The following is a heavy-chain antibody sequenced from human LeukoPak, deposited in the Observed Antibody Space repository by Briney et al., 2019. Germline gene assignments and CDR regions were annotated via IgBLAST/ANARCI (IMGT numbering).Heavy chain of an antibody. CDR1: GGSISSSSYY. V-gene: IGHV4-39*07. CDR3: ARDGRYSRNNWFDP. D-gene: IGHD6-13*01. Sequence: TSETLSFTCTVSGGSISSSSYYWGWIRQPPGKGLEWIGSIYYSGSTYYNPSLKSRVTISVDTSKNQFSLKLSSVTAADTAVYYCARDGRYSRNNWFDPWGQGTLVTVSS. J-gene: IGHJ5*02. CDR2: IYYSGST.